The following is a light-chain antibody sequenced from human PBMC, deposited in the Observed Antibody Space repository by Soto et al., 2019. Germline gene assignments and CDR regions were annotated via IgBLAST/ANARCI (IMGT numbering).Light chain of an antibody. CDR3: GTWDSSLSVLV. CDR1: SSNIGRNF. CDR2: DDT. V-gene: IGLV1-51*01. Sequence: QSVLTQPPSVSAAPGQGVTMSCSGTSSNIGRNFVAWYQQLPGTAPKLLIYDDTKRPYGIPGRFSASKSGKSATLAITGLQTGDEADYYCGTWDSSLSVLVFGGGTKVTVL. J-gene: IGLJ3*02.